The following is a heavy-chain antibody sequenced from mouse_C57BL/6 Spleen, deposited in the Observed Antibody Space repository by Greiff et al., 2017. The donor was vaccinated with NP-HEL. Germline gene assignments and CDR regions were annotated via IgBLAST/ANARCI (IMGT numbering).Heavy chain of an antibody. CDR1: GFTFSDYY. CDR2: INYDGSST. Sequence: EVQLVESEGGLVQPGSSMKLSCTASGFTFSDYYMAWVRQVPEKGLEWVANINYDGSSTYYLDSLKSRFIISRDNAKNILYLQMSSLKSEDTATYYCAREGDGYYSYWGQGTTLTVSS. CDR3: AREGDGYYSY. J-gene: IGHJ2*01. V-gene: IGHV5-16*01. D-gene: IGHD2-3*01.